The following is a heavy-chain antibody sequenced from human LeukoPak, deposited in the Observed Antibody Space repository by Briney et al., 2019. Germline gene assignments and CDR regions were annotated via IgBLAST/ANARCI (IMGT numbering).Heavy chain of an antibody. CDR3: ARDSSGWYGHFDY. CDR1: GFTFDDYA. CDR2: ISYDGSNK. J-gene: IGHJ4*02. D-gene: IGHD6-19*01. Sequence: GRSLRLSCAASGFTFDDYAMHWVRQAPGKGLEWVAVISYDGSNKYYADSVKGRFTISRDNSKNTLYLQMNSLRAEDTAVYYCARDSSGWYGHFDYWGQGTLVTVSS. V-gene: IGHV3-30-3*01.